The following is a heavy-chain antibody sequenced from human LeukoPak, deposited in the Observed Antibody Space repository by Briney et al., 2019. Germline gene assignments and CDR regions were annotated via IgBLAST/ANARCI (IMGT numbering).Heavy chain of an antibody. CDR2: IYSGGST. J-gene: IGHJ6*02. Sequence: GVSLRLSCAASGFTVSSNYMIWVRQAPGKGLEWVSVIYSGGSTYYADSVKGRFTISRDNSKNTLYLQINSLRAEDTAVYYCARVAVADYYYYYGMDVWGQGTTVTVSS. CDR1: GFTVSSNY. CDR3: ARVAVADYYYYYGMDV. V-gene: IGHV3-53*01. D-gene: IGHD6-19*01.